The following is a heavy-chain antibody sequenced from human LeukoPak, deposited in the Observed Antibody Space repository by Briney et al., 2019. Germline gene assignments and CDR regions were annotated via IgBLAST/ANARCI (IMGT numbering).Heavy chain of an antibody. J-gene: IGHJ2*01. D-gene: IGHD3-22*01. CDR1: GGSMFSYY. V-gene: IGHV4-4*08. Sequence: SETLSLTCTVSGGSMFSYYWNWIRQPPGKGLEWIGYIYSSGITNYSPSLRSRGTISVATSRNQFSLRLTSLTAADTAIYYCARRAYYDSSGYHPTSGYFDLWGRGTLVTVSS. CDR3: ARRAYYDSSGYHPTSGYFDL. CDR2: IYSSGIT.